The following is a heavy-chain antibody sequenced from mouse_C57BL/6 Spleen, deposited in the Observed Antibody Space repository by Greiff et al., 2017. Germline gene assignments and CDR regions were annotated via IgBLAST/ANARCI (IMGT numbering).Heavy chain of an antibody. CDR1: GYTFTSSG. CDR2: IYPRSGNT. V-gene: IGHV1-81*01. Sequence: QVQLQQSGAELARPGASVKLSCKASGYTFTSSGISWVKQRTGQGLEWIGEIYPRSGNTYYNEKFKGKATLTADKSSSTAYMELRSLTSEDSAVYFCARGAYYSNYVYAMDYWGQGTSVTVSS. J-gene: IGHJ4*01. D-gene: IGHD2-5*01. CDR3: ARGAYYSNYVYAMDY.